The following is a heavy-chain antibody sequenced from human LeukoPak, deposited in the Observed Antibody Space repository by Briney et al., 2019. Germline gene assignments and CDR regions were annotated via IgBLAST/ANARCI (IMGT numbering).Heavy chain of an antibody. Sequence: SETLSLTCTVSGGSISSYYWSWIRQPAGKGLEWIGRIYTSGSANYNPSLKSRVTMSVDTSKNQFSLKLSSVTAADTAVYYCARTPCSGCSLDYWGQGTLVTVSS. V-gene: IGHV4-4*07. J-gene: IGHJ4*02. D-gene: IGHD6-19*01. CDR3: ARTPCSGCSLDY. CDR2: IYTSGSA. CDR1: GGSISSYY.